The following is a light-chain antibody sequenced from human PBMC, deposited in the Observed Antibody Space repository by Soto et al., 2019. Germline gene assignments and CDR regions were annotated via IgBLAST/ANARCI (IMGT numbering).Light chain of an antibody. CDR1: QAIGSY. Sequence: IQLTQSPSSLSASVGDTVTITCRASQAIGSYFAWYQQRPGTAPKLLIYSASTLHSGVPSRFSGSGSGTDFTLTISSLQPEDFATYYYQQVDSYPRTFGPGTTVEI. V-gene: IGKV1-9*01. J-gene: IGKJ3*01. CDR2: SAS. CDR3: QQVDSYPRT.